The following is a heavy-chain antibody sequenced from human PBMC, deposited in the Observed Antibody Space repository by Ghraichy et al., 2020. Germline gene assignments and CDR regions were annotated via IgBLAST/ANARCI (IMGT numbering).Heavy chain of an antibody. Sequence: ASVKVSCKASGYTFTSYGISWVRQAPGQGLEWMGWISAYNGNTNYAQKLQGRVTMTTDTSTSTAYMELRSLRSDDTAVYYCARVAQQLISVQWYFDLWGRGTLVTVSS. CDR2: ISAYNGNT. D-gene: IGHD6-13*01. CDR3: ARVAQQLISVQWYFDL. J-gene: IGHJ2*01. CDR1: GYTFTSYG. V-gene: IGHV1-18*01.